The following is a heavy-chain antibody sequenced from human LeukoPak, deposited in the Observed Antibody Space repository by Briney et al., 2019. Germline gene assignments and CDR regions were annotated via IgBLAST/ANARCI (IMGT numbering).Heavy chain of an antibody. D-gene: IGHD2-2*01. V-gene: IGHV3-30*03. Sequence: GGSLRLSCVASGFTFADYGMHWVRQAPGKGLEWVAVISYDGSNKYYADSVKGRFTISRDNSKNTLYLQMNSLRSDDTAVYYCARGSGDCSSTSCYEDWFDPWGQGTLVTVSS. CDR2: ISYDGSNK. CDR3: ARGSGDCSSTSCYEDWFDP. CDR1: GFTFADYG. J-gene: IGHJ5*02.